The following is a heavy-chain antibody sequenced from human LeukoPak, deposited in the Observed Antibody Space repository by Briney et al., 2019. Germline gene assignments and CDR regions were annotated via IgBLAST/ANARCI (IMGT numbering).Heavy chain of an antibody. CDR3: ARGPPPDCSGGSCYPPDYYYYYMDV. CDR2: ISSSSSYI. J-gene: IGHJ6*03. D-gene: IGHD2-15*01. V-gene: IGHV3-21*01. CDR1: GFTFSSYS. Sequence: GGSLRLSCAASGFTFSSYSMNWVRQAPGKGLEWVSSISSSSSYIYYADSVKGRFTISRDNAKNSLYLQMNSLRAADTAVYYCARGPPPDCSGGSCYPPDYYYYYMDVWGKGTTVTVSS.